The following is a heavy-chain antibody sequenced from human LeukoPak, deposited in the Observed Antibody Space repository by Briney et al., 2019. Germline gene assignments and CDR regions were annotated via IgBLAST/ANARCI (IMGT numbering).Heavy chain of an antibody. D-gene: IGHD3-3*01. CDR3: ARGAEYYSIWRGYAGYSDY. J-gene: IGHJ4*02. V-gene: IGHV4-38-2*02. Sequence: SETLSLTCTVSGYSISNGYYWGWIRQPPGKGLEWVGSISHRGSTYYNPSLRSRITISLDRSKQKFSLKLTSVTAADTAVYFCARGAEYYSIWRGYAGYSDYWGQGISVTVSS. CDR1: GYSISNGYY. CDR2: ISHRGST.